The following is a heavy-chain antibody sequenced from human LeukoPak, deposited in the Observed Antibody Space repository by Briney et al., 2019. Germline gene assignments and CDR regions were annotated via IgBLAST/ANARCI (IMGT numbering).Heavy chain of an antibody. V-gene: IGHV3-21*01. Sequence: PGGSLRLSCAASGFTFSSYSMNWVRQAPGKGLEWVSSISSSSSYIYYADSVKGRFTISRDNAKNSLYLQMNSLRAEDTAVYYCARDMSDIFDAFDIWGQGTMVTVSS. CDR3: ARDMSDIFDAFDI. D-gene: IGHD3-9*01. CDR2: ISSSSSYI. J-gene: IGHJ3*02. CDR1: GFTFSSYS.